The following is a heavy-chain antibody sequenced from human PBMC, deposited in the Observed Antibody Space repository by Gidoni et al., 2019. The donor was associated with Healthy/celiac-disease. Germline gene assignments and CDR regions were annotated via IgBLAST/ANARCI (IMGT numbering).Heavy chain of an antibody. CDR2: IYYSGST. CDR3: ARGNNWNYGYYYYMDV. V-gene: IGHV4-30-4*01. D-gene: IGHD1-7*01. J-gene: IGHJ6*03. Sequence: QVQLQESGPGLVKPSPTLSLTCAFSVGSISIGGYYWSWIRQPPGKGLEWIGYIYYSGSTYYNPYLKSRVTISVDTSKNQFSLKLSSVTAADTAVYYCARGNNWNYGYYYYMDVWGKGTTVTVSS. CDR1: VGSISIGGYY.